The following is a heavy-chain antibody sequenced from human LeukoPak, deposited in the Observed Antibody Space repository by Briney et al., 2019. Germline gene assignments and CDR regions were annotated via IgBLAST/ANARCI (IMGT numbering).Heavy chain of an antibody. CDR3: ASRLDGYYSRPFDY. Sequence: SETLSLTCAVYGGSFSGYYWSWIRQPPGKGLEWIGEINHSGSTNYNPSLKSRVTMSVDTSKNQFSLKLSSVTAADTAVYYCASRLDGYYSRPFDYWGQGTLVTVSS. CDR2: INHSGST. J-gene: IGHJ4*02. V-gene: IGHV4-34*01. CDR1: GGSFSGYY. D-gene: IGHD5-24*01.